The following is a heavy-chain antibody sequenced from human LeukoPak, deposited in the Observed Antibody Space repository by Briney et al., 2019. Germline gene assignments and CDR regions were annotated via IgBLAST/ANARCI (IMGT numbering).Heavy chain of an antibody. D-gene: IGHD6-19*01. J-gene: IGHJ4*02. CDR2: IYYTGKN. CDR1: GGSINSHY. V-gene: IGHV4-59*08. Sequence: SETLSLTCAVSGGSINSHYWGWIRQPPGKGLQWIGDIYYTGKNNYNPSLKSRVTISLDTSKDHLSLNLTSAVVADTAIYYCVRRDTGWNYFDYWGQGILVTVSS. CDR3: VRRDTGWNYFDY.